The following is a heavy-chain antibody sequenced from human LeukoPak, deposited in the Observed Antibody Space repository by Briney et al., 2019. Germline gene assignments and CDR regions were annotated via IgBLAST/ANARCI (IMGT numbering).Heavy chain of an antibody. Sequence: SKTLSLTCTVSGGSISSYYWSWIRQPPGKGLEWIGYIYYSGSTNYNPSLKSRVTISVDTSKNQFSLKLSSVTAADTAVYYCARDSSGYYPGFDYWGQGTLVTVSS. D-gene: IGHD3-22*01. CDR3: ARDSSGYYPGFDY. J-gene: IGHJ4*02. CDR2: IYYSGST. CDR1: GGSISSYY. V-gene: IGHV4-59*01.